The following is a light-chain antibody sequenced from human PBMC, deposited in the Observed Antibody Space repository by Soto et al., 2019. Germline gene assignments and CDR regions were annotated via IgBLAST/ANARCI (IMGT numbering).Light chain of an antibody. V-gene: IGKV1-6*01. CDR3: LQDYNCPLT. Sequence: AIRMTQSPSSLSASVVDRVTITCRASQGISHDLGWYQQKPGKAPKLLIYAASSLQSGVPSRFSGSGSGTDFTPTISSLQPEDFATYYCLQDYNCPLTFGRGTKVEIK. CDR1: QGISHD. CDR2: AAS. J-gene: IGKJ4*01.